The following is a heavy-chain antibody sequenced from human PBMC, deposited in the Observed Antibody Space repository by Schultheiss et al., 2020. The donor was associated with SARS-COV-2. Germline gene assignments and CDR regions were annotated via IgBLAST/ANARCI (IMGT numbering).Heavy chain of an antibody. CDR1: GYTFTGYY. D-gene: IGHD3-3*01. V-gene: IGHV1-46*01. J-gene: IGHJ3*02. CDR3: ASSDFWSGDDAFDI. Sequence: ASVKVSCKASGYTFTGYYMHWVRQAPGQGLEWMGIINPSGGSTSYAQKFQGRVTMTEDTSTDTAYMELSSLRSEDTAVYYCASSDFWSGDDAFDIWGQGTMVTVSS. CDR2: INPSGGST.